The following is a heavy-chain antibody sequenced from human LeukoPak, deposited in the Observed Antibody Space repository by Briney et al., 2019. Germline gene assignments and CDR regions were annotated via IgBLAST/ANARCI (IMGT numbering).Heavy chain of an antibody. CDR2: IIPIFGTA. CDR1: GGTFSSYA. V-gene: IGHV1-69*06. Sequence: SVKVSCKASGGTFSSYAISWVRQAPGQGLEWMGGIIPIFGTANYAQKFQGRVTITADKSTSTAYMELSSLRSEDTAVYYCAREPIGRSFDWSYYFDYWGQGTLVTVSS. J-gene: IGHJ4*02. CDR3: AREPIGRSFDWSYYFDY. D-gene: IGHD3-9*01.